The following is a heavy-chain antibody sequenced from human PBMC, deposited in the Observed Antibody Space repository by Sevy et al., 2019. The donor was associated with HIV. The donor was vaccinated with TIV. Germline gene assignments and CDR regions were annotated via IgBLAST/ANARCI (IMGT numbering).Heavy chain of an antibody. J-gene: IGHJ4*02. D-gene: IGHD3-22*01. CDR2: FDPEDGET. V-gene: IGHV1-24*01. CDR1: GYTLTELS. Sequence: ASVKVSCKVSGYTLTELSMHWVRQAPGKGLEWMGRFDPEDGETIFAQTFQGRVTMTEDTSTDTAYMELSSLRSEDTAVYYCATAREYYEDSSGYLDYWGQGTLVTVSS. CDR3: ATAREYYEDSSGYLDY.